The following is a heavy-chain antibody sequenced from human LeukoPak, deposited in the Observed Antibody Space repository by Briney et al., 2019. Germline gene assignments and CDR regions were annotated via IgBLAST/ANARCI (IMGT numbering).Heavy chain of an antibody. V-gene: IGHV1-46*01. D-gene: IGHD3-22*01. CDR3: ARVYYDSSEEYFQH. J-gene: IGHJ1*01. Sequence: ASVKVSCKASGYTFTSYHMHWVRQAPGQGLEWMGIINPSGGSARYAQRFQGRVTLTRDTSTTTVYMELSSLRSEDTAVYYCARVYYDSSEEYFQHWGQGTLVTVSS. CDR1: GYTFTSYH. CDR2: INPSGGSA.